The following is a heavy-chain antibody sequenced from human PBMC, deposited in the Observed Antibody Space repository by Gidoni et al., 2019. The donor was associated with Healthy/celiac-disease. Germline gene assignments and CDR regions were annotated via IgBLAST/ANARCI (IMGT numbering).Heavy chain of an antibody. CDR2: IYTSGST. D-gene: IGHD3-22*01. CDR1: GGSISSGSYS. J-gene: IGHJ2*01. Sequence: QVQLQESGPGLVKPSQTLSLTCTVSGGSISSGSYSWSWIRQPAGKGLEWIGRIYTSGSTNYNPSLKSRVTMSVDTSKNQFSLKLSSVTAADTAVYYCASTADYYDSSGYLGYFDLWGRGTLVTVSS. CDR3: ASTADYYDSSGYLGYFDL. V-gene: IGHV4-61*02.